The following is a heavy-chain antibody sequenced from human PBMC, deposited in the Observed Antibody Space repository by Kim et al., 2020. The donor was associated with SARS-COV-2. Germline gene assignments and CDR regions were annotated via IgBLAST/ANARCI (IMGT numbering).Heavy chain of an antibody. Sequence: GGSLRLFCAASGFTFDDYAMHWVRQAPGKGLEWVSGISWNSGSIGYADSVKGRFTISRDNAKNSLYLQMNSLRAEDTALYYCAKDISSGWSPYHVFDYWGEGTLVTVSS. CDR1: GFTFDDYA. D-gene: IGHD6-19*01. CDR3: AKDISSGWSPYHVFDY. V-gene: IGHV3-9*01. CDR2: ISWNSGSI. J-gene: IGHJ4*02.